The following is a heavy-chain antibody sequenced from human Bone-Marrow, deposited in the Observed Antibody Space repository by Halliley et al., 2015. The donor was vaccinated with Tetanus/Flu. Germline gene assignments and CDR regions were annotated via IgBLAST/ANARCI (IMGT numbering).Heavy chain of an antibody. Sequence: VSRINSDGTNIRYADSVKGRFPISRDNAKNTLFLQMNSLRVEDTAVYYCASSGTAAAISEDFWGQGTLVSVSS. CDR2: INSDGTNI. J-gene: IGHJ4*02. D-gene: IGHD6-25*01. CDR3: ASSGTAAAISEDF. V-gene: IGHV3-74*01.